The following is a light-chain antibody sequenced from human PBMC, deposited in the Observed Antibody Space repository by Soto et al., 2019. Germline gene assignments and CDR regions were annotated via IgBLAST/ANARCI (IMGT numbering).Light chain of an antibody. Sequence: ELVLTQSPATLSLSPGERATLSCMASQSVSSYLAWYQQKPGQAPRLLIYDASNRATGIPARFSGSGSGTDFTLTISSLEPEDFAVYYCQQRSNWPPAFGQGARLEIK. J-gene: IGKJ5*01. CDR3: QQRSNWPPA. V-gene: IGKV3-11*01. CDR2: DAS. CDR1: QSVSSY.